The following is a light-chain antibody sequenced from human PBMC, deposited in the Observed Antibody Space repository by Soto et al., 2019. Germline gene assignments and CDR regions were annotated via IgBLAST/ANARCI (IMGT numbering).Light chain of an antibody. Sequence: QSVLTQPPSVSGAPGQRVTISCTVSSSNIGAGYDVHWYQQLPGTAPKLLIYGNSNRPSGVPDRFSGSKSGTSASLAITGLQAEDEADYYCQSYDSSLSAYVFGTGTRSPS. V-gene: IGLV1-40*01. CDR3: QSYDSSLSAYV. J-gene: IGLJ1*01. CDR1: SSNIGAGYD. CDR2: GNS.